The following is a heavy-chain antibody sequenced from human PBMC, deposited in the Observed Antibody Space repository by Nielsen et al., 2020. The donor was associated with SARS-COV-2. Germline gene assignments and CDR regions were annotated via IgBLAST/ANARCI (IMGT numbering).Heavy chain of an antibody. D-gene: IGHD2-2*02. CDR3: ARVDCSSTSCYKGYPGAFDI. J-gene: IGHJ3*02. Sequence: SETLSLTCAVSGGSISSSNWWSWVRQPPGKGLEWIGEIYHSGSTNYNPSLKSRVTISVDKSKNQFSLKLSSVTAADTAVYYCARVDCSSTSCYKGYPGAFDIWGQGTMVTVSS. CDR2: IYHSGST. CDR1: GGSISSSNW. V-gene: IGHV4-4*02.